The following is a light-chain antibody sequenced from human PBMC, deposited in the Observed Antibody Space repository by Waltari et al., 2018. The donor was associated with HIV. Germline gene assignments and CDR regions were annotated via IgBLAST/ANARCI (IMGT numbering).Light chain of an antibody. CDR1: SGSVSTNYY. CDR2: STN. V-gene: IGLV8-61*01. Sequence: TVVTQEPSFSVSPGGTVTLTCGLSSGSVSTNYYPSWYQQTPGQAPRTLIYSTNTRSSGVPDRFSGSILGNKAALTITGAQADDESEYHCVLYMGSGIWVFGGGTKLTVL. CDR3: VLYMGSGIWV. J-gene: IGLJ3*02.